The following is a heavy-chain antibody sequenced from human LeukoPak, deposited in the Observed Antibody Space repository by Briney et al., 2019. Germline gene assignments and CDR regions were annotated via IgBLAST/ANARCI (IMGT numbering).Heavy chain of an antibody. Sequence: SETLSLTCTVSGGSISSSSYYWGWIRQPPGKGLEWIGSIYYSGSTYYNPSLKSRVTISVDTSKNQFSLKLSSVTAADTAVYYCARGRFRVLNYWGQGTLVTVSS. CDR1: GGSISSSSYY. D-gene: IGHD3-3*01. J-gene: IGHJ4*02. V-gene: IGHV4-39*07. CDR2: IYYSGST. CDR3: ARGRFRVLNY.